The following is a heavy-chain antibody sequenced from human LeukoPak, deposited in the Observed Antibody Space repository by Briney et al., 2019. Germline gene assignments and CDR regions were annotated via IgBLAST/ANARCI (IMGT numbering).Heavy chain of an antibody. D-gene: IGHD2-2*01. V-gene: IGHV3-23*01. CDR1: GFTFDSYA. J-gene: IGHJ6*03. CDR3: AKYGVDCSSTSCYPLYYMDV. Sequence: PEGSLSLSCAASGFTFDSYAMTWVRQAPGKGLEWVSSISGGGGITNYADSVKGRFTISRDNSKYTLFLQMNSLRAEDTAVYYCAKYGVDCSSTSCYPLYYMDVWGKGTTVTVSS. CDR2: ISGGGGIT.